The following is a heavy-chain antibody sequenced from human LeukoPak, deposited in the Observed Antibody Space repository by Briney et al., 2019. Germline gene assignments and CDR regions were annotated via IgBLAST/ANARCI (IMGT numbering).Heavy chain of an antibody. Sequence: GGSLRLSCAASGFTVSSNYMSWVRQAPGKGLEWVSVIYSGGSTYYADSVKGRFTISRDNSKNTLYLQMNSLRADDTPVYYCAMKAVPRPRLHDAFDFWGQGTVVSVSS. J-gene: IGHJ3*01. CDR1: GFTVSSNY. CDR3: AMKAVPRPRLHDAFDF. CDR2: IYSGGST. V-gene: IGHV3-53*01. D-gene: IGHD5-24*01.